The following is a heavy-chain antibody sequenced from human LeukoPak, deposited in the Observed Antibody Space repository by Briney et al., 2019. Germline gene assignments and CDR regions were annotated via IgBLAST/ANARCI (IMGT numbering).Heavy chain of an antibody. D-gene: IGHD4-11*01. Sequence: GGSLRLSCAASGFTFSSCVMNWVRQAPGKGLEWVSTISGSGDSTYYADSVKGRFTISRDNSKNTLYLQMNSLRAEDTAVYYCARWKYSNYIYYFDYWGQGTLVTVSS. J-gene: IGHJ4*02. CDR1: GFTFSSCV. V-gene: IGHV3-23*01. CDR2: ISGSGDST. CDR3: ARWKYSNYIYYFDY.